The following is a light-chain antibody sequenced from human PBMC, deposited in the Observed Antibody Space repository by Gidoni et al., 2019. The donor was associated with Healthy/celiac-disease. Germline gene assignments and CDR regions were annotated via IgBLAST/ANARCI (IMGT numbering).Light chain of an antibody. CDR1: QSISSY. Sequence: DIQMTPSPSSLSASVGDRVTITCRASQSISSYLNWYQQKPGKAPKLLIYAASSLQSGVPSRSSGSGSGTDFTLTISSLQPEDFATYYCQQSYSTPNTFGQGTKLEIK. CDR3: QQSYSTPNT. J-gene: IGKJ2*01. V-gene: IGKV1-39*01. CDR2: AAS.